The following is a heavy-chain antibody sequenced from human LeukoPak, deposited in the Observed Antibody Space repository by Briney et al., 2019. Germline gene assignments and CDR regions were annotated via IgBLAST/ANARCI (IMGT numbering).Heavy chain of an antibody. D-gene: IGHD6-19*01. CDR3: APGGSGWWSSPWYFDY. CDR2: IKQDGSEK. Sequence: PGGSLRLSCAASGFTFNNYFMSWVRQAPGKGLEWVANIKQDGSEKYYVDSVKGRFTISRDNSKNTLYLQMNSLRAEDTAVYYCAPGGSGWWSSPWYFDYWGQGTLVTVSS. J-gene: IGHJ4*02. V-gene: IGHV3-7*03. CDR1: GFTFNNYF.